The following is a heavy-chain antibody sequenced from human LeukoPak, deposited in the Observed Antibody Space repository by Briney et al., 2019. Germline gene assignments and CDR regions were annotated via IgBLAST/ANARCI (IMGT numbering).Heavy chain of an antibody. Sequence: SETLSLTCTVSGGSITSYYWSWIRQPPGKGLEWIGYIYYSGSTNYNPSLKSRVTMPVDTSKNQFSLKLTSVTAADTAVYYCARERYPGLAFDIWGQGAMVTVSS. D-gene: IGHD1-1*01. CDR2: IYYSGST. V-gene: IGHV4-59*12. CDR1: GGSITSYY. J-gene: IGHJ3*02. CDR3: ARERYPGLAFDI.